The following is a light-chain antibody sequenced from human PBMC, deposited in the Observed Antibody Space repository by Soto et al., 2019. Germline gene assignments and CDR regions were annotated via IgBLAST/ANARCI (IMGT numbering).Light chain of an antibody. Sequence: SVLTQPASVSGSPGQSITISCTGTSSDVGGYNYVSWYQQHPGKAPKLIIFEVNSRPSGISSRFSGSKSGNTASLTISGLQAEDEAEYYCSSYTSRSTLVFGTGTKVTVL. CDR3: SSYTSRSTLV. CDR1: SSDVGGYNY. V-gene: IGLV2-14*01. J-gene: IGLJ1*01. CDR2: EVN.